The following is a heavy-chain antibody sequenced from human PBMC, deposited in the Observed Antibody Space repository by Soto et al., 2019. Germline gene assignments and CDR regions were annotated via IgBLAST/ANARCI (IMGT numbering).Heavy chain of an antibody. CDR2: IYYSGST. J-gene: IGHJ5*02. CDR1: GGSISSGGYY. D-gene: IGHD6-13*01. Sequence: PSETLSLTCTVSGGSISSGGYYWSWIHQHPGKGLEWIGYIYYSGSTYYNPSLKSRVTISVDTSKNQFSLKLSSVTAADTAVYYCARHPVYSSSWYGFDPWGQGTLVTVSS. V-gene: IGHV4-31*03. CDR3: ARHPVYSSSWYGFDP.